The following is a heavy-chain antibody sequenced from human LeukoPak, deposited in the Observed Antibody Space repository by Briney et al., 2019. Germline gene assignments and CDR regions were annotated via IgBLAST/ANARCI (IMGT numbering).Heavy chain of an antibody. J-gene: IGHJ4*02. D-gene: IGHD1-26*01. CDR3: ASTSWDLPDY. V-gene: IGHV3-7*01. CDR2: IKTDGSEK. CDR1: GFTFSSYW. Sequence: AGGSLRLSCAASGFTFSSYWMSWVRQVPGKGLEWVANIKTDGSEKYYLAPVKGQFTITRDNAKNSLYLQMNSLSAEDTAVYYCASTSWDLPDYWGQGTLVTVSS.